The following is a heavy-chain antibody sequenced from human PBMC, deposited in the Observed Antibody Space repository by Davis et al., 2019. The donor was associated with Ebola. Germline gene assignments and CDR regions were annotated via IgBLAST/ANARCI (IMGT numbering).Heavy chain of an antibody. D-gene: IGHD6-19*01. CDR2: INHSGST. Sequence: MPSETLSLTCTVSGVSISAYYWSWIRQPPGKGLEWIGEINHSGSTNYNPSLKSRVTISVDTSKNQFSLKLSSVTAADTAVYYCARVYSSGWYGWFDPWGPGTLVTVSA. CDR3: ARVYSSGWYGWFDP. V-gene: IGHV4-34*01. CDR1: GVSISAYY. J-gene: IGHJ5*02.